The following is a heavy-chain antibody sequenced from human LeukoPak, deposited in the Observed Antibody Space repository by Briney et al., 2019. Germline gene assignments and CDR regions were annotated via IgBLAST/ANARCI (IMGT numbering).Heavy chain of an antibody. J-gene: IGHJ4*02. CDR1: GGSISSGGYS. CDR2: IYHSGST. Sequence: SETLSLTCAVSGGSISSGGYSWSWIRQPPGKGLEWIGYIYHSGSTYYNPSLKSRVTISVDRSKNQFSLKLSSVTAADTAVYYCARGVTYYYDSSGEGSLDYWGQGTLVTVSS. V-gene: IGHV4-30-2*01. CDR3: ARGVTYYYDSSGEGSLDY. D-gene: IGHD3-22*01.